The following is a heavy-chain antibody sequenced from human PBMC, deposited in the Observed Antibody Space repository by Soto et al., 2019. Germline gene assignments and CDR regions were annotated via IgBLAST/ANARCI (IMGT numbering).Heavy chain of an antibody. CDR2: ISAYNGNT. V-gene: IGHV1-18*01. CDR1: GYSFTSSG. J-gene: IGHJ5*02. D-gene: IGHD6-19*01. CDR3: ARDEGAVAGTLDWFDP. Sequence: SVRVYCKASGYSFTSSGIIWVRQATGQGLEWMGWISAYNGNTNYAQKLQCRVTMTTDTSTSTAYMELRSLRSDDTAVYYCARDEGAVAGTLDWFDPWGQAILV.